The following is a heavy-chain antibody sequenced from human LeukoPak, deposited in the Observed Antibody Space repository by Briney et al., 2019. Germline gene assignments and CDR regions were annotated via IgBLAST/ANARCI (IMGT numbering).Heavy chain of an antibody. V-gene: IGHV3-23*01. Sequence: GGSLRLFCEASGFTFSSYTLTWVRQAPGKGLECVSAISGSSSRAYYADSVKGRFTISRDNSKNTLYLQMNSLRAEDTAVYYCAKGAVRATPIIRGVDYWGQGTLVTVSS. CDR3: AKGAVRATPIIRGVDY. D-gene: IGHD2-15*01. CDR2: ISGSSSRA. CDR1: GFTFSSYT. J-gene: IGHJ4*02.